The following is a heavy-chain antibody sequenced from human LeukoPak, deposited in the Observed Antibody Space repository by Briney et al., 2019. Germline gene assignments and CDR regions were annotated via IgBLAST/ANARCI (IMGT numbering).Heavy chain of an antibody. CDR1: GGSISSYY. D-gene: IGHD3-9*01. CDR2: IYTSEST. J-gene: IGHJ3*02. CDR3: ARGSDDILTGTPLAFDI. Sequence: SETLSLTCTVSGGSISSYYWSWIRQPAGKGLEWIGRIYTSESTNYNPSLKSRVTMSVNTSKNQFSLKLSSVTAADTTVYYCARGSDDILTGTPLAFDIWGQGTMVTVSS. V-gene: IGHV4-4*07.